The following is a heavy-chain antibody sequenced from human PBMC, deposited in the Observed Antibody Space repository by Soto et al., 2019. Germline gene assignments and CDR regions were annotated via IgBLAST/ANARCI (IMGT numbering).Heavy chain of an antibody. V-gene: IGHV6-1*01. CDR3: ARVVIAAAGTRWFDP. CDR1: GDSVSSNSAA. Sequence: SQTLSLTCAISGDSVSSNSAAWNWIRQSPSRGLEWLGRAYYRSKWYNDYAVSVKSRITINPDTSKNQFSLQLNSVTPEDTAVYYCARVVIAAAGTRWFDPWGQGTLVTVSS. D-gene: IGHD6-13*01. J-gene: IGHJ5*02. CDR2: AYYRSKWYN.